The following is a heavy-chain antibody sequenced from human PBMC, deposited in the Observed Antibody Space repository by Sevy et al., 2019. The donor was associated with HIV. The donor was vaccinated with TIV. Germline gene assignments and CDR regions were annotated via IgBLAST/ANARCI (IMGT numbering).Heavy chain of an antibody. D-gene: IGHD6-13*01. V-gene: IGHV4-30-2*01. CDR2: IYHRGST. Sequence: SETLSLTCAVSGGSISSGDYSWSWIQQPPGKALEWIGYIYHRGSTYYNPSLKSRLTISVDRSKNQFSLRLSSVTAADTAVYYCARGPPYTNSWPFDYWGQGILVTVSS. CDR1: GGSISSGDYS. CDR3: ARGPPYTNSWPFDY. J-gene: IGHJ4*02.